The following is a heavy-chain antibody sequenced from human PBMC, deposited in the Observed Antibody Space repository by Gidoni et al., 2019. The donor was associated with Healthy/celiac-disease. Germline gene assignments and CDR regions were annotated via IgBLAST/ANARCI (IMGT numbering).Heavy chain of an antibody. V-gene: IGHV3-48*03. CDR1: GFTFRSYE. CDR3: ARDLGKNSGDYADY. J-gene: IGHJ4*02. CDR2: ISSSGITI. Sequence: EVQLVASGGGLVQPGGSLRLSCAASGFTFRSYEMNLVRQAPGKGLEWVSYISSSGITIYYADSVKGRCTISRDNAKNSLYLQMNSLRAEDTAVYYCARDLGKNSGDYADYWGQGTLVTVSS. D-gene: IGHD4-17*01.